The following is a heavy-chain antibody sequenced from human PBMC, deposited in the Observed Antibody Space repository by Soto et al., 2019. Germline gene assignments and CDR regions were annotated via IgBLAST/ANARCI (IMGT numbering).Heavy chain of an antibody. J-gene: IGHJ6*03. D-gene: IGHD3-10*01. V-gene: IGHV3-21*01. CDR1: GFTFSSYS. Sequence: VGSLRLSCAASGFTFSSYSMNWVRQAPGKGLEWVSSISSSSSYIYYADSVKGRFTISRDNAKNSLYLQMNSLRAEDTAVYYCARAALLWFGELSQYYYYYYMDVWGKGTTVTVSS. CDR3: ARAALLWFGELSQYYYYYYMDV. CDR2: ISSSSSYI.